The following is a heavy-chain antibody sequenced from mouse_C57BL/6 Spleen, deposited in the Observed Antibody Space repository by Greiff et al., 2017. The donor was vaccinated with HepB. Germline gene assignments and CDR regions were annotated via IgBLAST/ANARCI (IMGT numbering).Heavy chain of an antibody. J-gene: IGHJ1*03. CDR1: GYTFTDYN. V-gene: IGHV1-18*01. Sequence: VQLKQSGPELVKPGASVKIPCKASGYTFTDYNMDWVKQSHGKSLEWIGDINPNNGGTIYNQKFKGKATLTVDKSSSTAYMELRSLTSEDTAVYYCARRGSALRVGYFDVWGTGTTVTVSS. CDR3: ARRGSALRVGYFDV. CDR2: INPNNGGT.